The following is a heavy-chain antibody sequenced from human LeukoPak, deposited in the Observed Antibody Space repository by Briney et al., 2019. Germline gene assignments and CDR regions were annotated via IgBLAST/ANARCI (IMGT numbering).Heavy chain of an antibody. CDR3: AGSWNWPIFDY. J-gene: IGHJ4*02. CDR1: GGSFSGYY. D-gene: IGHD1-7*01. Sequence: PSETLSLTCAVYGGSFSGYYWSWIRQPPGEGLEWIGEINHSGSTNYNPSLKSRVTISVDTSKNQFSLKLSSVTAADTAVYYCAGSWNWPIFDYWGQGTLVTVSS. V-gene: IGHV4-34*01. CDR2: INHSGST.